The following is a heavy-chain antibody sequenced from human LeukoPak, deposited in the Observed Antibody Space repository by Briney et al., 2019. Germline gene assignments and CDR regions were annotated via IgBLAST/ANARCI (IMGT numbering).Heavy chain of an antibody. V-gene: IGHV5-51*01. CDR3: ARHGTRLDVWFGESPPI. D-gene: IGHD3-10*01. CDR2: IYPGDSDT. CDR1: GYSFTSYW. Sequence: SGESLKISCEASGYSFTSYWIGWVRQMPGKGLEWMGIIYPGDSDTRYSPSFQGQVTISADKSISTAYLQWSSLKASGTAMYYCARHGTRLDVWFGESPPIWGQGTMVTVSS. J-gene: IGHJ3*02.